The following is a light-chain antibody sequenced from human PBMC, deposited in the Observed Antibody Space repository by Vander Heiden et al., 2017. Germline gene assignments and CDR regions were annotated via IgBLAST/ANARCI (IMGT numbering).Light chain of an antibody. CDR2: DAS. CDR3: QQHSYWPPIT. Sequence: EIVLTQSPATLSLSPGERATLSCRASQSVSSYLAWYQQKPGQAPRLLIYDASNRATGIPARFSGSGYGTDFTLTISSLELEDFAVYYCQQHSYWPPITFGQGTQLEIK. CDR1: QSVSSY. J-gene: IGKJ5*01. V-gene: IGKV3-11*01.